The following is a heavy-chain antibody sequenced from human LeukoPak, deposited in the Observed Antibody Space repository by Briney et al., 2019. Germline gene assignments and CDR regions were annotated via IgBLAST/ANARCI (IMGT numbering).Heavy chain of an antibody. Sequence: GGSLRLSCAASGFTFSSYWMSWVRQAPGRGLEWVANIKQDGSEKCYVDSVKGRFTISRDNAKNSLYLQMNSLRAEDTAVYYCAKELQEWLVPYYFDYWGQGTLVTVSS. V-gene: IGHV3-7*01. CDR2: IKQDGSEK. CDR3: AKELQEWLVPYYFDY. CDR1: GFTFSSYW. J-gene: IGHJ4*02. D-gene: IGHD6-19*01.